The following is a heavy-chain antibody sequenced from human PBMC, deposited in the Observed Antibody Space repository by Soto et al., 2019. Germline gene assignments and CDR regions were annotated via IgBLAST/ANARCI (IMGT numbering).Heavy chain of an antibody. CDR2: IWYDGSNE. V-gene: IGHV3-33*01. CDR3: ARDSGYCSGGSCYSPPLDY. J-gene: IGHJ4*02. D-gene: IGHD2-15*01. Sequence: GGSLRLSCAASGFTFSSYGMHWVRQAPGKGLEWVAVIWYDGSNEYYADSVKGRFTISRDNSKNTLYLQMNSLRAEDTAVYYCARDSGYCSGGSCYSPPLDYWGQGTLVTVSS. CDR1: GFTFSSYG.